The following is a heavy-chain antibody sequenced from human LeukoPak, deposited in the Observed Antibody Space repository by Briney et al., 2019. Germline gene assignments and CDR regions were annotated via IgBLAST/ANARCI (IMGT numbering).Heavy chain of an antibody. Sequence: GGSLRLSCAASGFTFSTYWMSWVRQAPGKGLEWVANIKQDGSEKYYVDSVKGRFTISRDNAKNSLYLQMNTLRPEDTAVYYCAREGYCSSTSCYTELDYWGQGTLVTVSS. CDR2: IKQDGSEK. CDR1: GFTFSTYW. CDR3: AREGYCSSTSCYTELDY. V-gene: IGHV3-7*01. D-gene: IGHD2-2*02. J-gene: IGHJ4*02.